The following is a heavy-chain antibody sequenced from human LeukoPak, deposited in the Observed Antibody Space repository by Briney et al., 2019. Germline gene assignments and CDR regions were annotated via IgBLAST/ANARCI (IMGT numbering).Heavy chain of an antibody. D-gene: IGHD3-22*01. CDR1: GYIFSSYY. V-gene: IGHV1-46*01. J-gene: IGHJ3*02. CDR2: INPSGGSI. CDR3: ATEYYYDSSGYYYAFDI. Sequence: ASVKVSCKASGYIFSSYYMYWVRQAPGQGLEWMGIINPSGGSIRYAQKFQGRVTMTEDTSTDTAYIELSSLRSEDMAVYYCATEYYYDSSGYYYAFDIWGQGTMVTVSS.